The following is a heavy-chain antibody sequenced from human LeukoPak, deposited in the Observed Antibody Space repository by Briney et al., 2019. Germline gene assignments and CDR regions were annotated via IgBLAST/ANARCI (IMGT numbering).Heavy chain of an antibody. CDR3: ARDLIEVRPGWFDP. CDR1: GYTFTTYG. CDR2: ISAYNGNT. J-gene: IGHJ5*02. Sequence: ASVKVSCKASGYTFTTYGINWVRQAPGQGLEWMGWISAYNGNTNYAQKFQDRVTMTTDTSTSTAYMELRSLRSDDTAVYYCARDLIEVRPGWFDPWGQGTLVTVSS. D-gene: IGHD6-6*01. V-gene: IGHV1-18*01.